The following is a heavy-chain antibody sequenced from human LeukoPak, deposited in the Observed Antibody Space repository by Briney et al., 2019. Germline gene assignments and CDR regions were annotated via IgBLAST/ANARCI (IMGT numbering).Heavy chain of an antibody. V-gene: IGHV4-34*01. CDR2: INHSGST. CDR3: ARGSLDTAAFDY. J-gene: IGHJ4*02. Sequence: SETLSLTCAVYGGSFSGYYWSWTRQPPGKGLEWIGEINHSGSTNYNPSLKSRVTISVDTSKNQFSLKLSSVTAADTAVYYCARGSLDTAAFDYWGQGTLVTVSS. CDR1: GGSFSGYY. D-gene: IGHD5-18*01.